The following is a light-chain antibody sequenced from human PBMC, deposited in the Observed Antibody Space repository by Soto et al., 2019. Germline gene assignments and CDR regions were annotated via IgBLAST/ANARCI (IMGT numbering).Light chain of an antibody. CDR1: QSVSSN. CDR3: QQYESSPRT. J-gene: IGKJ1*01. Sequence: EIVMAQSPATLSVAPGERATLSCRASQSVSSNLAWYQQKPGQAPRLLIYDASNRATGIPARFSGSGSGTDFTLTISRLEPEDFAVYYCQQYESSPRTFGQGTKVDIK. CDR2: DAS. V-gene: IGKV3D-15*01.